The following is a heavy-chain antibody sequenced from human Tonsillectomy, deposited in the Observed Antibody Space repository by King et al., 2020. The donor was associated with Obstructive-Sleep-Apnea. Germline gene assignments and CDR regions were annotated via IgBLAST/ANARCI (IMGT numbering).Heavy chain of an antibody. CDR1: GLSFRNYG. Sequence: VQLVESGGGLAQPGGSLRRSCTASGLSFRNYGMSWGRQTPGQGLEWVSSINDNGRNSHYADPAGGRFTISRYEAKNTVYLQMSSLRAGDTALYYCATQLWDSDYWGQGTLVTVSS. J-gene: IGHJ4*02. CDR2: INDNGRNS. D-gene: IGHD1-1*01. CDR3: ATQLWDSDY. V-gene: IGHV3-23*04.